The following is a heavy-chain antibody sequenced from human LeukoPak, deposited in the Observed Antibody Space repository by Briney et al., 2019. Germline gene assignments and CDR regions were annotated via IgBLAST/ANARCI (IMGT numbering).Heavy chain of an antibody. J-gene: IGHJ6*02. CDR1: GGSISSSNW. Sequence: SETLSLTCAVSGGSISSSNWWSWVRQPPGKGLAWIGEIYHSGSTNYNPSLKSRVTISVDKFKNQFSLKLSSVTAADTAVYYCARSAWGTTFRYYYYGMDVWGQGTTVTVSS. D-gene: IGHD1-7*01. CDR3: ARSAWGTTFRYYYYGMDV. CDR2: IYHSGST. V-gene: IGHV4-4*02.